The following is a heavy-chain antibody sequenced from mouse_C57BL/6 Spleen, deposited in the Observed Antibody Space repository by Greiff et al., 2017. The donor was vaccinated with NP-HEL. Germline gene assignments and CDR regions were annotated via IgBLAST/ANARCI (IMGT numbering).Heavy chain of an antibody. Sequence: QVHVKQPGAELVKPGASVKLSCKASGYTFTSYWMHWVKQRPGQGLEWIGMIHPNSGSTNYNEKFKSKATLTVDKSSSTAYMQLSSLTSEDSAVYYCAKSMAPYAMDYWGQGTSVTVSS. V-gene: IGHV1-64*01. D-gene: IGHD1-1*02. CDR3: AKSMAPYAMDY. CDR2: IHPNSGST. J-gene: IGHJ4*01. CDR1: GYTFTSYW.